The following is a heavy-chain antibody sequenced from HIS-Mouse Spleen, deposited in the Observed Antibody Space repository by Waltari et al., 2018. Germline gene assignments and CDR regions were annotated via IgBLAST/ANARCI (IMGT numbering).Heavy chain of an antibody. CDR1: GGSISSSSYY. Sequence: QLQESGPGLVKPSETLSLTCTVSGGSISSSSYYWAWIRQPPGKGLEWIGSIYYSGSTYYNPSLKSRVTISVDTSKNQFSLKLSSVTAADTAVYYCAREIPYSSSWYDWYFDLWGRGTLVTVSS. CDR3: AREIPYSSSWYDWYFDL. CDR2: IYYSGST. D-gene: IGHD6-13*01. V-gene: IGHV4-39*07. J-gene: IGHJ2*01.